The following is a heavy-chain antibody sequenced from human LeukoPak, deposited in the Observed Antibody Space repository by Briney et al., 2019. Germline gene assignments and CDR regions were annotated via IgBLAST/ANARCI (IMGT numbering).Heavy chain of an antibody. CDR2: IVVGSGNT. V-gene: IGHV1-58*01. CDR3: AATLRGSGWYFDY. Sequence: SVEVSCKASGFTFTSSAVQWVRQARGQRLEWIGWIVVGSGNTNYAQKFQERVTITRDMSTSTAYMELSSLRSEDTAVYYCAATLRGSGWYFDYWGQGTLVAVSS. D-gene: IGHD6-19*01. CDR1: GFTFTSSA. J-gene: IGHJ4*02.